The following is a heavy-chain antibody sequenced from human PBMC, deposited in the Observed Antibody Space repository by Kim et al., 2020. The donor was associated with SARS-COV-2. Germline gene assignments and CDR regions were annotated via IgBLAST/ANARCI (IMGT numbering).Heavy chain of an antibody. Sequence: GGSLRLSCAVSGFRFSSYWMSWVRQAPGKGLEWVANIKQDGSEKFYVDSVKGRFTISRDNAKRSLYLQMNSLRAEDTAVYYCTRWQTSSEYWGLGNLIAV. CDR1: GFRFSSYW. CDR3: TRWQTSSEY. D-gene: IGHD6-6*01. V-gene: IGHV3-7*05. J-gene: IGHJ4*02. CDR2: IKQDGSEK.